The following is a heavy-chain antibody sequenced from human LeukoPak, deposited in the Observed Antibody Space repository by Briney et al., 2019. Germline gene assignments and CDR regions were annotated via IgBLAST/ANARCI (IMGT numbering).Heavy chain of an antibody. Sequence: GGSLRLSCAASGFNFRGQAMSWVRQGPGKALEWVAVISYDGSNKYYADSVKGRFTISRDNSKNTLYLQMNSLRAEDTAVYYCARDQGGSYYYYGMDVWGQGTTVTVSS. CDR1: GFNFRGQA. J-gene: IGHJ6*02. V-gene: IGHV3-30-3*01. CDR3: ARDQGGSYYYYGMDV. D-gene: IGHD1-26*01. CDR2: ISYDGSNK.